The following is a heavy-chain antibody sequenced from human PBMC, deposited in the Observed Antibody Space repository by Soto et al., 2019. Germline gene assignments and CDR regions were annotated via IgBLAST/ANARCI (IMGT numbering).Heavy chain of an antibody. CDR1: GFTFSNYW. CDR2: IKQDGSEN. CDR3: ARDRAVGALDY. Sequence: VQLVESGGGLVQPGGSLRLSCAASGFTFSNYWMSWVRQAPGKGLEWVANIKQDGSENYYVDSVKGRFTISRDNAKNSLYLQMNSLRAEDTAVYYCARDRAVGALDYWGQGTLVTVSS. J-gene: IGHJ4*02. D-gene: IGHD1-26*01. V-gene: IGHV3-7*05.